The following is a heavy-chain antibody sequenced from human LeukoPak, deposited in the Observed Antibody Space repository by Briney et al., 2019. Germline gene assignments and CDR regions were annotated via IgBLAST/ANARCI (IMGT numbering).Heavy chain of an antibody. Sequence: GGSPRLSCAACGFTFSRCRMHWVGPAPGKGLEWVAVIWYDGNNKYYADSVKGRFTISRDNSKNTLYLQMNSLRAEDTAVYYCARSTSSEYDIYHFDYWGQGTLVTVSS. CDR1: GFTFSRCR. CDR3: ARSTSSEYDIYHFDY. J-gene: IGHJ4*02. V-gene: IGHV3-33*01. CDR2: IWYDGNNK. D-gene: IGHD3-9*01.